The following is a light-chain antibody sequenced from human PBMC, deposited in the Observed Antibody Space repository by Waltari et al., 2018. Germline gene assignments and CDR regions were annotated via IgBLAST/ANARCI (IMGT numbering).Light chain of an antibody. Sequence: SYVLTQAPSVSVAPGKTARITCGGNNIGSKSVHWYQQKPGQAPVLVIYNDSDRPSGIPERFSGSNSGNTATLTISRVEGWDEADYYWQVWDTSSDHVVFGGGTKLTVL. CDR1: NIGSKS. CDR2: NDS. V-gene: IGLV3-21*04. CDR3: QVWDTSSDHVV. J-gene: IGLJ2*01.